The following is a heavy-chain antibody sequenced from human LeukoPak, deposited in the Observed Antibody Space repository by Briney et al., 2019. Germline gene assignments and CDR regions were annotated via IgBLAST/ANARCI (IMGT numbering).Heavy chain of an antibody. D-gene: IGHD3-10*01. CDR2: IWYDGSNK. CDR1: GFTFDNYA. J-gene: IGHJ4*02. Sequence: GGSLRLSCAASGFTFDNYAMHWVRQAPGKGLEWVAVIWYDGSNKYYADSVKGRFTISRDNSKNTLYLQMNSLRAEDTAVYYCAKDTWFGELVGYFDYWGQGTLVTVSS. V-gene: IGHV3-33*06. CDR3: AKDTWFGELVGYFDY.